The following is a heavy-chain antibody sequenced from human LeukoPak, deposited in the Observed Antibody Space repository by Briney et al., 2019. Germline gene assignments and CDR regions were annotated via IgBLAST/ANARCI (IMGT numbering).Heavy chain of an antibody. D-gene: IGHD2-2*01. CDR1: GFTFSSYS. J-gene: IGHJ4*02. CDR2: ISGSGGST. Sequence: GGSLRLSCAASGFTFSSYSMSWVRQAPGKGLEWVSAISGSGGSTYYADSVKGRFTISRDNSKNTLYLQMNSLRAEDTAVYYCAKGDCVKVIVPAAETYWGQGTLVTVSS. CDR3: AKGDCVKVIVPAAETY. V-gene: IGHV3-23*01.